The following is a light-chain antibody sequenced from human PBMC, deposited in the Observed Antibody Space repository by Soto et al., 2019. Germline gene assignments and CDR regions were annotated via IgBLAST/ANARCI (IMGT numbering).Light chain of an antibody. J-gene: IGLJ2*01. CDR1: SSSIGARYD. V-gene: IGLV1-40*01. CDR2: GDS. CDR3: QSYDSSLSGRVV. Sequence: QSVPTQPPSVSGAPGQRVTISCTGGSSSIGARYDVHWYQHLPGTAPKLLIYGDSNRPSGVPDRFSGSKSGTSASLAITGLQSEDEGDYYCQSYDSSLSGRVVFGGGTELTV.